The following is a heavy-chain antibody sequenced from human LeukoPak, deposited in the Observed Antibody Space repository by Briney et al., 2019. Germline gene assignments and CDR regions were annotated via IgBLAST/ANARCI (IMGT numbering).Heavy chain of an antibody. J-gene: IGHJ5*02. V-gene: IGHV1-69*05. Sequence: SVKVSCKASGGTFSSYAISWVRQAPGQGLEWMGGIIPIFGTANYAQKFQGRVTITTDESTSTAYMELSSLRSEDTAVYYCARVSTGTTGWFDPWGQGTLVTVSS. CDR1: GGTFSSYA. CDR2: IIPIFGTA. CDR3: ARVSTGTTGWFDP. D-gene: IGHD1-7*01.